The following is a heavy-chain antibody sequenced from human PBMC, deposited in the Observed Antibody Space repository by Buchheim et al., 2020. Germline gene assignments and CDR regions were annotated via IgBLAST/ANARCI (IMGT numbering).Heavy chain of an antibody. D-gene: IGHD3-22*01. Sequence: QLQLQESGPGLVKPSETLSLTCTVSGGSISSSSYYWGWIRQPPGKGLEWIGSIYYSGSTYYNPSLKSRVTISVDTSKNQFSLKLSSVTAADTAVYYCASLYYYDSSGSLPFDYWGQGTL. CDR1: GGSISSSSYY. V-gene: IGHV4-39*01. CDR2: IYYSGST. J-gene: IGHJ4*02. CDR3: ASLYYYDSSGSLPFDY.